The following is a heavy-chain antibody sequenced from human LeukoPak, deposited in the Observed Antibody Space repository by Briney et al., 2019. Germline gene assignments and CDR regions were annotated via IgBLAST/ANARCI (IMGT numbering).Heavy chain of an antibody. CDR1: GFTFSSYG. CDR2: IRYDGSNK. V-gene: IGHV3-30*02. CDR3: ANRPDRWFGELS. D-gene: IGHD3-10*01. J-gene: IGHJ4*02. Sequence: GGSLRLSCAASGFTFSSYGMHWVRQAPGKGLEWVAFIRYDGSNKYYADSVKGRFTISRDNSKNTLYLQMNSLRAEDTAVYYCANRPDRWFGELSWGQGTLVTVSS.